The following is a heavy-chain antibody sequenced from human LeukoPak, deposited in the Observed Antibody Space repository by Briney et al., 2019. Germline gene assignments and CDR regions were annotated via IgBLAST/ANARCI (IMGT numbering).Heavy chain of an antibody. J-gene: IGHJ4*02. D-gene: IGHD3-3*01. CDR2: IYSGGST. CDR3: ARAQKLRFLEWLLPLDY. CDR1: GFTFSSYG. V-gene: IGHV3-66*01. Sequence: GGSLRLSCAASGFTFSSYGMHWVRQAPGKGLEWVSVIYSGGSTYYADSVKGRFTISRDNSKNTLYLQMNSLRAEDTAVYYCARAQKLRFLEWLLPLDYWGQGTLVTVSS.